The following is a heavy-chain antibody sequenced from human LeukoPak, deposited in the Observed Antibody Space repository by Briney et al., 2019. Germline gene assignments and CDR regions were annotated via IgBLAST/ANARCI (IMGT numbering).Heavy chain of an antibody. Sequence: PGGSLRLSCAASGFTFSSYAMHWVRQAPGKGLEWVAVISYDGSNKYYADSVKGRFTISRDNSKNTLYLQMNSLRAEDTAVYYCAKSRRGSGSYYFYFDYWGQGTLVTVSS. CDR3: AKSRRGSGSYYFYFDY. CDR2: ISYDGSNK. D-gene: IGHD3-10*01. CDR1: GFTFSSYA. V-gene: IGHV3-30*18. J-gene: IGHJ4*02.